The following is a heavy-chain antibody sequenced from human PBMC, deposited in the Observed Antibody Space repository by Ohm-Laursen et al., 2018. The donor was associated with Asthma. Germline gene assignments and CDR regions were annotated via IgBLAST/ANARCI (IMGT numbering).Heavy chain of an antibody. CDR3: AKGHGGRYNWNYGDY. CDR2: IWYDGSNE. Sequence: SLRLSCSASGFTFSSYGMHWVRQAPGKGLEWVAVIWYDGSNEYYADSVKGRFTISRDNSKNTLYLQMNSLRAEDTAVYYCAKGHGGRYNWNYGDYWGQGTLVTVSS. V-gene: IGHV3-33*06. J-gene: IGHJ4*02. D-gene: IGHD1-20*01. CDR1: GFTFSSYG.